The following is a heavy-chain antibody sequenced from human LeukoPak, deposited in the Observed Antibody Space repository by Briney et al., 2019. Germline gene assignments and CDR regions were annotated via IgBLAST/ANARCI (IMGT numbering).Heavy chain of an antibody. CDR1: GGTFSSYA. Sequence: GASVKVSCKASGGTFSSYAISWVRQAPGQGLEWMGGIIPIFGTANYAQKFQGRVTITADESTSTAYMELSSLRSEDTAVYYCARGRRDIVVVVAATIDYWGQGTLVTVSS. CDR3: ARGRRDIVVVVAATIDY. J-gene: IGHJ4*02. D-gene: IGHD2-15*01. V-gene: IGHV1-69*13. CDR2: IIPIFGTA.